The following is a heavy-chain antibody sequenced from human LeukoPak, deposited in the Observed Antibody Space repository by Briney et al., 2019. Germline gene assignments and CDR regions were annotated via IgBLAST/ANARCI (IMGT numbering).Heavy chain of an antibody. V-gene: IGHV2-70*20. CDR2: IDWDDNK. CDR1: GFSLTTSGMS. J-gene: IGHJ4*02. D-gene: IGHD3-22*01. CDR3: ARIRSRGAYYYDISGYYHFDY. Sequence: SGPTLVKPTETLTLTCTFSGFSLTTSGMSVSWVRQPPGKALEWLALIDWDDNKYYSTSLKTRLTISKDPSKNQVVLTMTNVDPVDTATYYCARIRSRGAYYYDISGYYHFDYWGQGTLVTVSS.